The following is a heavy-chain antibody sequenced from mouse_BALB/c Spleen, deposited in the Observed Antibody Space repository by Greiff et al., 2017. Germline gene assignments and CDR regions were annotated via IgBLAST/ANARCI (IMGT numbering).Heavy chain of an antibody. CDR2: ISSGGGNT. CDR1: GFTFSSYT. CDR3: ARLDDGNYLRDYYDMDY. D-gene: IGHD2-1*01. J-gene: IGHJ4*01. Sequence: EVHLVESGGGLVKPGGSLKLSCAASGFTFSSYTMSWVRQTPEKRLEWVATISSGGGNTYYPDSLKGRFTISRDNAKNNLYLQMSSLRSEDTALYYCARLDDGNYLRDYYDMDYWGQGTSVTVSS. V-gene: IGHV5-9*03.